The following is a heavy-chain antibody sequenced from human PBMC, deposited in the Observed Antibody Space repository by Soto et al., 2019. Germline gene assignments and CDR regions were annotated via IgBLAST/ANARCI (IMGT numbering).Heavy chain of an antibody. Sequence: LKTSCNSSGYSFTNYLIRCVRQLPGQGLEWIAIKYPGYSDTRYSPFFQGQVTISADMFISTAYPQLRSLKASDIAMYYCARVNKFSSPLKGRFDPWGQGTMVIVSS. J-gene: IGHJ5*02. CDR1: GYSFTNYL. CDR2: KYPGYSDT. CDR3: ARVNKFSSPLKGRFDP. V-gene: IGHV5-51*01.